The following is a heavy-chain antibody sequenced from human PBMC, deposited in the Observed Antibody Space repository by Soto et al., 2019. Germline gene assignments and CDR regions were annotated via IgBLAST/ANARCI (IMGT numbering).Heavy chain of an antibody. CDR1: GFTFSSYG. V-gene: IGHV3-33*01. CDR2: IWYDGSNK. J-gene: IGHJ6*02. D-gene: IGHD3-10*01. CDR3: ARGYYGSGSYSAHYYYGMDV. Sequence: GGSLRLSCAASGFTFSSYGMHWVRQAPGKGLEWVAVIWYDGSNKYYADSVKGRFTISRDNSKNTLYLQMNSLRAEDTAVYYCARGYYGSGSYSAHYYYGMDVWGQGTTVTVSS.